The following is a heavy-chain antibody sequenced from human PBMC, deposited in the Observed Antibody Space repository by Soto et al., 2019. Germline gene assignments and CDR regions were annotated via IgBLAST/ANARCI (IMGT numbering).Heavy chain of an antibody. CDR1: GFTFSSYG. J-gene: IGHJ4*02. CDR3: ARVAQYSSGWDKYYFDY. V-gene: IGHV3-33*01. D-gene: IGHD6-19*01. CDR2: IWYDGSNK. Sequence: QVQLVESGGGVVQPGRSLRLSCAASGFTFSSYGMHWVRQAPGKGLEWVAVIWYDGSNKYYADSVKGRFTISRDNSKNTLYLQLNSLRAEDTAVYYCARVAQYSSGWDKYYFDYWGQGTLVTVSS.